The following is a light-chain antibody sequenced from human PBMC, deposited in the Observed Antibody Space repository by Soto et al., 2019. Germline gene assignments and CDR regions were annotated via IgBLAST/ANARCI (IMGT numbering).Light chain of an antibody. V-gene: IGKV3-15*01. CDR2: DAS. Sequence: IVMTQSPATLSVSPGERATLSCRASQAISDNLAWYQHKPGQPPRLLIYDASTRATGFPARFSGSGSGTEFNLTISSLQSEDFGVYYCQQYNNWPRATFGGGTKVDIK. CDR1: QAISDN. J-gene: IGKJ4*01. CDR3: QQYNNWPRAT.